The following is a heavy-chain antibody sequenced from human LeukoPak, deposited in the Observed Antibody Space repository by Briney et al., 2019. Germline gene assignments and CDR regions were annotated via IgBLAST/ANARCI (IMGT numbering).Heavy chain of an antibody. CDR3: ARQNGAGYYYYFDS. CDR2: ISSSSSSM. V-gene: IGHV3-48*01. D-gene: IGHD3-22*01. J-gene: IGHJ4*02. Sequence: GGSLRFSCAASGFTFSDYSMNWVRQAPGKGLEWVSYISSSSSSMYYADSVKGRFTISRDNARSSLYLRMNSLRAEDTAVYYCARQNGAGYYYYFDSWGQGTLVTVSS. CDR1: GFTFSDYS.